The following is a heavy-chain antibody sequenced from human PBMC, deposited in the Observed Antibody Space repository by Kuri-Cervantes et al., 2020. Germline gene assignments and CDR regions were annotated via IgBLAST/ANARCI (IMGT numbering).Heavy chain of an antibody. Sequence: SQTLSLTCAVYGGSFNDFYWTWIRQPPGKGLEWIGSIYYSGSTNYNPSLKSRVTISVDTSKNQFSLKLSSVTAADTAVYYCARGPNSSSWGWAFDIWGQGTMVTVSS. CDR3: ARGPNSSSWGWAFDI. CDR1: GGSFNDFY. J-gene: IGHJ3*02. D-gene: IGHD6-13*01. CDR2: IYYSGST. V-gene: IGHV4-34*01.